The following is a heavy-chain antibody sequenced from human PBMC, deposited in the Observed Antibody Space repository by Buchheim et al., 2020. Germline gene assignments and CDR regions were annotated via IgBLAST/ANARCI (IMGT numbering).Heavy chain of an antibody. D-gene: IGHD3-22*01. J-gene: IGHJ6*02. V-gene: IGHV3-33*01. CDR3: ARDRPALGGYYDSSGGMDV. CDR1: GFTFSSYG. CDR2: IWYDGSNK. Sequence: QVQLVESGGGVVQPGRSLRLSCAASGFTFSSYGMHWVRQAPGKGLEWVAVIWYDGSNKYYADSVKGRFTISRDNSKNTLYLQMNSLRAEDTAVYYCARDRPALGGYYDSSGGMDVWGQGTT.